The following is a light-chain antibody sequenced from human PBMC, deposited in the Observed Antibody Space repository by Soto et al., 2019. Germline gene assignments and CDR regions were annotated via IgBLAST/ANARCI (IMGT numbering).Light chain of an antibody. CDR2: EVS. CDR1: SSDVGSYNL. CDR3: CSYADTSTLV. Sequence: QSALTQPASVSGSPGQSITISCTGISSDVGSYNLGSWYQLHPGKAPKLMIYEVSKRPSGVSNRFSGSKSGNTASLTISGLQAEDEADYYCCSYADTSTLVFGGGTKLTVL. J-gene: IGLJ2*01. V-gene: IGLV2-23*02.